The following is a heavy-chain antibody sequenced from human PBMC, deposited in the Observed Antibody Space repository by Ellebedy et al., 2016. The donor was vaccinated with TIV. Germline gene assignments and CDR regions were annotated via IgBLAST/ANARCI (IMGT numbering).Heavy chain of an antibody. CDR2: IDPSDSYT. Sequence: PGGSLRLSCKGSGYSFTSYWISWVRQMPGKGLEWMGRIDPSDSYTNYSPSFQGHVTISADKTISTAYLQRSSLKASDTAMYYCARDGYKIAAAGTRWFDPWGQGTLVTVSS. V-gene: IGHV5-10-1*01. J-gene: IGHJ5*02. CDR1: GYSFTSYW. D-gene: IGHD6-13*01. CDR3: ARDGYKIAAAGTRWFDP.